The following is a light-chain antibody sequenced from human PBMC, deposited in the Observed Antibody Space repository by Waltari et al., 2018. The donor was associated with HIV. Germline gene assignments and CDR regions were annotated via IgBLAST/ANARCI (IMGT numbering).Light chain of an antibody. J-gene: IGLJ3*02. V-gene: IGLV6-57*01. CDR2: DDN. CDR3: QSYDSSNQWV. Sequence: NFMLAQPHSVSGSPGKTVTMSCTRSSGSIASNSVQWYRQRPDSSPTIVIYDDNQRPSGVPDRFSGSIDSSSNSASLTISGLKTEDEADYYCQSYDSSNQWVFGGGTKLTVL. CDR1: SGSIASNS.